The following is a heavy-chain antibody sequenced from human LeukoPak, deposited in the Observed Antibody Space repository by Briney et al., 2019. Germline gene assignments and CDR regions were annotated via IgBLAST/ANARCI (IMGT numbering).Heavy chain of an antibody. V-gene: IGHV3-74*01. CDR2: IASDGSST. D-gene: IGHD3-22*01. CDR3: AKAQSGYYVSSGYPFDY. CDR1: GFTFSSYW. J-gene: IGHJ4*02. Sequence: PGGSLRLSCAASGFTFSSYWMNWVRQAPGKGLVWVSRIASDGSSTTYADSVKGRFSISRDNAKNTLYLQMNSLRAEDTAVYCCAKAQSGYYVSSGYPFDYWGQGTLVTVSS.